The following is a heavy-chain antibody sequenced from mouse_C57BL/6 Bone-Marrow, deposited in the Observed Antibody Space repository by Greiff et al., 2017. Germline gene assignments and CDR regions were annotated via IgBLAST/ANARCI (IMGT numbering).Heavy chain of an antibody. D-gene: IGHD1-1*01. CDR2: IDPANGNT. CDR3: ARSAAHYYGSSYGYFDV. CDR1: GFNIKNTY. J-gene: IGHJ1*03. Sequence: EVQLQQSVAELVRPGASVKLSCTASGFNIKNTYMHWVKQRPEQGLEWIGRIDPANGNTKYAPTFQGKATITADTSSNTAYRQLSSLTSEVTAIYYGARSAAHYYGSSYGYFDVWGTGTTVTVAS. V-gene: IGHV14-3*01.